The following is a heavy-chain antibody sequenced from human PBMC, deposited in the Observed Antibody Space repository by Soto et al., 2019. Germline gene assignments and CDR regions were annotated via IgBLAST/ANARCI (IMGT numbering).Heavy chain of an antibody. D-gene: IGHD3-22*01. V-gene: IGHV1-2*04. CDR1: GYTFTGYY. J-gene: IGHJ6*02. Sequence: GASVKVSCKASGYTFTGYYMHWVRQAPGQGLEWMGWINPNSGGTNYAQKFQGWVTMTRDTSISTAYMELSRLRSDDTAVYYCARDDYYDSSGYRRRYYYGMDVLGQGTTVTVSS. CDR3: ARDDYYDSSGYRRRYYYGMDV. CDR2: INPNSGGT.